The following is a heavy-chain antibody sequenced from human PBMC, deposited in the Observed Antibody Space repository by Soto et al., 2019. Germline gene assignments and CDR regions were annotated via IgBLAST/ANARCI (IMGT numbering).Heavy chain of an antibody. CDR1: GYTFITFY. CDR3: ARGYFDY. CDR2: INPSGGTT. J-gene: IGHJ4*02. Sequence: VQLVQSGAEVKRPGASVKVSCKTSGYTFITFYMHWVRQAPGQGLEWMGIINPSGGTTSYTHKFQGRVTMTRDTSTSTVYMELSGLRSEDTAVYYCARGYFDYWGQGTLVTVSS. V-gene: IGHV1-46*01.